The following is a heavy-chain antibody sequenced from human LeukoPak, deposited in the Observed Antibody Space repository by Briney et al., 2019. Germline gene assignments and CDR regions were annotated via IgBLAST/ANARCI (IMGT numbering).Heavy chain of an antibody. D-gene: IGHD2-21*02. Sequence: SETLSLTCTVSGGSISGGDYYCTWIRQPPGKGLEWIGYISYRGSPYDNPSLESRVTMSVDTSKNQFSLRLSSVTAADTAVYYCGRYVGPDCYMKDWGQGTRVIVSS. CDR1: GGSISGGDYY. CDR2: ISYRGSP. V-gene: IGHV4-30-4*01. CDR3: GRYVGPDCYMKD. J-gene: IGHJ4*02.